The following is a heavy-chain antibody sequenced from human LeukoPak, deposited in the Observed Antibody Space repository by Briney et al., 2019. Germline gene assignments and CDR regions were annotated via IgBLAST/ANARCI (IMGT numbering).Heavy chain of an antibody. D-gene: IGHD1-1*01. Sequence: PSETLSLTCTVSGGSISSYYWSWIRQPPGKGLEWIGYIYYSGSTNYNPSLKSRVTISVDTSMNQFSLKLSSVTAADTAVYYCARGLERRRYYFDYWGQGTLVTVSS. J-gene: IGHJ4*02. CDR1: GGSISSYY. V-gene: IGHV4-59*01. CDR2: IYYSGST. CDR3: ARGLERRRYYFDY.